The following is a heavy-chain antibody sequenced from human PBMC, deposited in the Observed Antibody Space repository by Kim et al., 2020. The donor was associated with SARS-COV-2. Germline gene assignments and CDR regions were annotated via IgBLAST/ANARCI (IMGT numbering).Heavy chain of an antibody. CDR2: IRSKAYGGTT. Sequence: GGSLRLSCTASGFTFGDYAMSWFRQAPGKGLEWVGFIRSKAYGGTTEYAASVKGRFTISRDDSKSIAYLQMNSLKTEDTAVYYCTTGYCSSTSCQGFDYWGQGTLGTVSS. CDR3: TTGYCSSTSCQGFDY. J-gene: IGHJ4*02. CDR1: GFTFGDYA. D-gene: IGHD2-2*01. V-gene: IGHV3-49*03.